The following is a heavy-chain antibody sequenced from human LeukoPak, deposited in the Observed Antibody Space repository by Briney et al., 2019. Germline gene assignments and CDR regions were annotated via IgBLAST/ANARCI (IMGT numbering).Heavy chain of an antibody. J-gene: IGHJ4*02. CDR2: IIPIFGTA. CDR3: ARGREVFGSGNFDY. V-gene: IGHV1-69*13. Sequence: GASVKVSCKASGGTFSSYAISWVRQAPGQGLEWMGGIIPIFGTANYAQKFQGRVTITADESTSTAYMELSSLRSEDTAVYYCARGREVFGSGNFDYWGQGTLVTVSS. CDR1: GGTFSSYA. D-gene: IGHD3-3*01.